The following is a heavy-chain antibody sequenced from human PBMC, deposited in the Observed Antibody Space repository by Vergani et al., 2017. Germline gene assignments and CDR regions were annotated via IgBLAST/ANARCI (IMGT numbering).Heavy chain of an antibody. Sequence: QVQLVESGGGVVQPGRSLRLSCAASGFTFSSYGMHWVRQAPGKGLEWVAVISYDGSNKYYADSVKGRFTISRDNSKNTLYLQMNSLSAEDTAVYYCAKVKRVVTDNWYFDLWGRGTLVTVSS. CDR1: GFTFSSYG. D-gene: IGHD2-21*02. CDR3: AKVKRVVTDNWYFDL. J-gene: IGHJ2*01. CDR2: ISYDGSNK. V-gene: IGHV3-30*18.